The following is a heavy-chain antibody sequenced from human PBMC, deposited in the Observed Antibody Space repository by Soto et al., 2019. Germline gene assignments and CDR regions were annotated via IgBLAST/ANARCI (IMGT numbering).Heavy chain of an antibody. D-gene: IGHD3-22*01. CDR2: IYYSGST. CDR1: GGSFSSGDYY. V-gene: IGHV4-30-4*01. CDR3: AREVYYDRAFDI. J-gene: IGHJ3*02. Sequence: QVQLQESGPGLVKPSQTLSLTCTVSGGSFSSGDYYWSWIRQPPGKGLEWIGYIYYSGSTFSNPSLKSRVTISLDTSKNQFSLKLSSVTAADTAVYYCAREVYYDRAFDIWGQGTMVTVSS.